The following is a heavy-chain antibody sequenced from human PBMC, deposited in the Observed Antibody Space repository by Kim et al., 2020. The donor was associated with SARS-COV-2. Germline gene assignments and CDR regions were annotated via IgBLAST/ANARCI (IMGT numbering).Heavy chain of an antibody. CDR3: ARWPNPDYDILTGYPY. Sequence: LKSRVTISVDTSKNQFSLKLSSVTAADTAVYYCARWPNPDYDILTGYPYWGQGTLVTVSS. J-gene: IGHJ4*02. V-gene: IGHV4-59*01. D-gene: IGHD3-9*01.